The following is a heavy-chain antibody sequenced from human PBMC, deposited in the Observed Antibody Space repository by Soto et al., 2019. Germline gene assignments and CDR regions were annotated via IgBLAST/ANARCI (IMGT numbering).Heavy chain of an antibody. CDR1: GFTFSDHY. J-gene: IGHJ6*01. D-gene: IGHD1-26*01. CDR2: SRNRVNSHTT. Sequence: EVQLVESGGGLVQPGGSLRLSCAASGFTFSDHYMDWVRQAPGKGLEWVARSRNRVNSHTTEYAASVKGRFTISRDESKSSLYLQMNRLKIEDTAVYYCTRGLLGGAPSYTSHGMDVWGQGTTVTVSS. CDR3: TRGLLGGAPSYTSHGMDV. V-gene: IGHV3-72*01.